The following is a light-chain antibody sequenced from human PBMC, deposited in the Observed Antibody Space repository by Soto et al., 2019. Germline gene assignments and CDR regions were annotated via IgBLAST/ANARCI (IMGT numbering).Light chain of an antibody. Sequence: QAVVTQPPSVSGAPGQRITISCTGSPSNIGAGFDVHWYQQFPGTAPKLLIYGTTSRPSGVPDRFSGSQSGTSASLAITGLQAGDEADYHCQSYDTSLSGAWVFGGGTKLTVL. CDR3: QSYDTSLSGAWV. V-gene: IGLV1-40*01. CDR1: PSNIGAGFD. J-gene: IGLJ3*02. CDR2: GTT.